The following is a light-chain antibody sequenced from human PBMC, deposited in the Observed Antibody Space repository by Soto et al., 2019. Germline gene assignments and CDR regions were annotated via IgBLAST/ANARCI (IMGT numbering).Light chain of an antibody. V-gene: IGKV3D-20*02. J-gene: IGKJ5*01. Sequence: ESVLTQSPGTLSLSPGERATLSCRASQSVTNSYLAWFQQKPGQAPRLLISDASNRATGIPARFSGSGSGTDFTLTIGSLEPEDFAVYFCQQRSNWAFGQGTRLEIK. CDR1: QSVTNSY. CDR2: DAS. CDR3: QQRSNWA.